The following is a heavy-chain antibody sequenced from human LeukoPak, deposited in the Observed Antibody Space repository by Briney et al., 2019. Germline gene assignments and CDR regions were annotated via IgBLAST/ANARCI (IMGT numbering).Heavy chain of an antibody. CDR1: GYTFTSYA. CDR3: TAHYGEKAFDI. Sequence: ASVKVSCKASGYTFTSYAMHWVRQAPGQRLEWMGWTNAGNGNTKYSQKFQGRVTITRDTSASTAYMELSSLRSEDTAVYYCTAHYGEKAFDIWGQGTMVTVSS. J-gene: IGHJ3*02. CDR2: TNAGNGNT. V-gene: IGHV1-3*01. D-gene: IGHD3-10*01.